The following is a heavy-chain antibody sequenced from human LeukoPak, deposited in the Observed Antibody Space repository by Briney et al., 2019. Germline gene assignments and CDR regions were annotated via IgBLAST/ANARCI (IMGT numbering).Heavy chain of an antibody. CDR3: ASDPSRPRSFDF. CDR1: RFTFSSYW. V-gene: IGHV3-7*01. Sequence: GGSLRLSCAASRFTFSSYWMSWVRQAPGKGLEWVANINPAGSEEYYVDSVKGRFTISRDNAKNSLYLQMNSLRAEDTAVYYCASDPSRPRSFDFWGQGTLVTVSS. J-gene: IGHJ4*02. CDR2: INPAGSEE.